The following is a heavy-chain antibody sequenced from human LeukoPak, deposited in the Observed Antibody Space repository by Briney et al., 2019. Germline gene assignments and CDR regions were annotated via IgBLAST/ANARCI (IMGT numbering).Heavy chain of an antibody. Sequence: QPGGSLRLSCAASGFTFSSYAMSWVRQAPGKGLEWVSAISGSGGSTYYADSVKGRFTISRDNAKNSLYLQMNSLRAEDTAVYYCAGTLFGVVIARPYYYYGMDVWGQGTTVTVSS. CDR2: ISGSGGST. CDR1: GFTFSSYA. D-gene: IGHD3-3*01. J-gene: IGHJ6*02. CDR3: AGTLFGVVIARPYYYYGMDV. V-gene: IGHV3-23*01.